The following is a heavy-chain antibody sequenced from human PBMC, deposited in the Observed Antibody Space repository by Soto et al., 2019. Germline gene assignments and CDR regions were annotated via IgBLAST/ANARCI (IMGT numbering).Heavy chain of an antibody. CDR1: GFTFTEYY. CDR2: IRQDGGEI. Sequence: EVQLVESGGALVQPGGSLRLSCTVSGFTFTEYYMNWVRQAPGKGLEWVANIRQDGGEIYYVDSVRGRFTISRDNVKNSVYLQMDSLRVEDPALYYCVRADHYGPLFDQWGQGTLVTVSS. D-gene: IGHD4-17*01. CDR3: VRADHYGPLFDQ. V-gene: IGHV3-7*01. J-gene: IGHJ4*02.